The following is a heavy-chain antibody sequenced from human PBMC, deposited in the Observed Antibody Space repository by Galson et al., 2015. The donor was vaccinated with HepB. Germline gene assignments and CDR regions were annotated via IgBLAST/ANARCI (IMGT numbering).Heavy chain of an antibody. V-gene: IGHV1-46*01. Sequence: SVKVSCKASGYTFTSYYMHWVRQAPGQGLEWMGIINPSGGSTSYAQKFQGRVTMTRDTSTSTVYMELSSLRSEDTAVYYCARGPSQGSSPRDAFDIWGQGTMVTVSS. J-gene: IGHJ3*02. CDR1: GYTFTSYY. CDR2: INPSGGST. CDR3: ARGPSQGSSPRDAFDI. D-gene: IGHD6-6*01.